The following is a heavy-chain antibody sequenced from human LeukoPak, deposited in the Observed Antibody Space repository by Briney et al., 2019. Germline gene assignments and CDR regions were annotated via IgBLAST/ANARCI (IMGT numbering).Heavy chain of an antibody. CDR3: AKGLYAPIAAAGTYAFDI. V-gene: IGHV3-30*02. Sequence: PGGSLRLSCAASGFTFSSDGMHWVRQAPGKGLEWVTFIRYDGSTKYYADSVQGRFTISRDNSKNTLYLQMNSLRAEDTAVYYCAKGLYAPIAAAGTYAFDIWGQGTMVTVSS. J-gene: IGHJ3*02. CDR2: IRYDGSTK. D-gene: IGHD6-13*01. CDR1: GFTFSSDG.